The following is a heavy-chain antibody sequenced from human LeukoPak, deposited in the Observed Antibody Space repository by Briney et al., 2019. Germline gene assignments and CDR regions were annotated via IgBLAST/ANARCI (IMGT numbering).Heavy chain of an antibody. J-gene: IGHJ4*02. V-gene: IGHV3-30*03. CDR2: ISYDGSNK. CDR1: GFTFSSYG. CDR3: ARGVYSGYDLDY. D-gene: IGHD5-12*01. Sequence: GGSLRLSCAASGFTFSSYGMHWVRQAPGKGLECVAVISYDGSNKYYADSVKGRFTISRDNSKNTLYLQMNSLRAEDTAVYFCARGVYSGYDLDYWGQGTLVTVSS.